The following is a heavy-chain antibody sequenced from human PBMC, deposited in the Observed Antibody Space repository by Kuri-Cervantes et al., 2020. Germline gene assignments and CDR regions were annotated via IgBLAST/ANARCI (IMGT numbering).Heavy chain of an antibody. Sequence: GESLKISCAASGFTFSSYAMHWVRQAPGKGLEWVAVIWYDGSNKYYADSVKGRFTISRDNSKNTLYLQMNSLRAEDTAVYYCAELVKGEGGMDVWGQGTTVTVSS. D-gene: IGHD6-13*01. CDR1: GFTFSSYA. CDR2: IWYDGSNK. CDR3: AELVKGEGGMDV. V-gene: IGHV3-30*04. J-gene: IGHJ6*02.